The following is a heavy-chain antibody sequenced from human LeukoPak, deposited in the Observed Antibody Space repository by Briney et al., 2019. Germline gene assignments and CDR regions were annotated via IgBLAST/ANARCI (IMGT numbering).Heavy chain of an antibody. CDR2: IYHSGST. D-gene: IGHD3-22*01. J-gene: IGHJ4*02. CDR1: GGSISSGGYY. CDR3: ARVRYDSSGYPAWHFDY. V-gene: IGHV4-30-2*01. Sequence: SQTLSLTCTVSGGSISSGGYYWSWIRQPPGKGLEWIGYIYHSGSTYYNPSLKSRVTISVDRSKNQFSLKLSSVTAADTAVYYCARVRYDSSGYPAWHFDYWGQGTLVTVSS.